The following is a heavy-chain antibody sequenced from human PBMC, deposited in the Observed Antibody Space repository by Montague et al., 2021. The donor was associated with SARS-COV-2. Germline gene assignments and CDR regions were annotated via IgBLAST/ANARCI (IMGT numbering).Heavy chain of an antibody. CDR2: IYYSGST. V-gene: IGHV4-39*07. Sequence: SETLSLTCTVSGGSISSSSYYWAWIRQPPGQGLEFMGTIYYSGSTYYNPSLKGRASMSLDTTKNQFSLKLTSVTAADTAVYYCARKQWLEDGEGLDVWGQGTLVTVSS. CDR1: GGSISSSSYY. J-gene: IGHJ4*02. D-gene: IGHD6-19*01. CDR3: ARKQWLEDGEGLDV.